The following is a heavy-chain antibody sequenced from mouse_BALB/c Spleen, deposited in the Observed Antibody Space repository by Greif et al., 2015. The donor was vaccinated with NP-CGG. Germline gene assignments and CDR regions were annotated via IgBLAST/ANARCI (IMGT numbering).Heavy chain of an antibody. CDR3: TRYYP. D-gene: IGHD1-1*01. Sequence: QVQLQQSGAELVGPGASVTLSCKASGYTFTDYEMHWVKQTPVHGLEWIGAIDPETGGTAYNQKFKGKATLTADKSSSTAYMELRSLTSEDSAVYYCTRYYPWGQGTSVTVSS. V-gene: IGHV1-15*01. J-gene: IGHJ4*01. CDR1: GYTFTDYE. CDR2: IDPETGGT.